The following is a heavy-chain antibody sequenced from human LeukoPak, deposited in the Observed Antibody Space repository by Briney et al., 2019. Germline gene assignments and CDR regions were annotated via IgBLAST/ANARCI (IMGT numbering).Heavy chain of an antibody. Sequence: GGSLRLSCAASGFTFSSYWMHWVRQAPGKGLVWVSRINTDGSSTIYADSVKGRFTISRDNAKNTLYLQMNSLRAEDTAVYYCTGSDCSSNSCYRPNDYWGQGTLVTVSS. CDR3: TGSDCSSNSCYRPNDY. D-gene: IGHD2-2*01. V-gene: IGHV3-74*01. CDR2: INTDGSST. CDR1: GFTFSSYW. J-gene: IGHJ4*02.